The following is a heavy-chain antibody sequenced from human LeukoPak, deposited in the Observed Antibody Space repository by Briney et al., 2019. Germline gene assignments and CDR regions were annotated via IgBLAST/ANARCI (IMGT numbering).Heavy chain of an antibody. J-gene: IGHJ4*02. V-gene: IGHV3-33*01. CDR1: GFTFSSYG. Sequence: GGSLRLSCAASGFTFSSYGMHWVRQAPGKGLEWVALIWYDGSNKYYVDSVKGRLTISRDNSKNTLYLQMNSLRVEDTAVYYCAREGPRGNSQFDYWGQGTLVTVSS. CDR2: IWYDGSNK. D-gene: IGHD2/OR15-2a*01. CDR3: AREGPRGNSQFDY.